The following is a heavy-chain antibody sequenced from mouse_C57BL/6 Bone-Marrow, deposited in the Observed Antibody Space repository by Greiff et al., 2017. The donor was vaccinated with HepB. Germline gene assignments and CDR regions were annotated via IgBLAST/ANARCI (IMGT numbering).Heavy chain of an antibody. V-gene: IGHV1-26*01. CDR3: ARDLYSSTDWYFDF. D-gene: IGHD1-1*01. CDR1: GYTFTDYY. CDR2: INPNNGGT. Sequence: EVQLQQSGPELVKPGASVKISCKASGYTFTDYYMNWVKQSHGKSLEWIGDINPNNGGTSYNQKFKGKATLTVDKSSSTAYMELRLLTSEDSAVYYCARDLYSSTDWYFDFWGTGTTVTVSS. J-gene: IGHJ1*03.